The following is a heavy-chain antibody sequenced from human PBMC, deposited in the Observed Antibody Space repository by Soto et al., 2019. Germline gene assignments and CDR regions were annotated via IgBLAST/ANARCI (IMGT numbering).Heavy chain of an antibody. Sequence: GGSLRLSCAASGFTFSSYSMNWVRQAPGKGLEWVSSISSSSSYIYYADSVKGRFTISRDNAKNSLYLQMNSLRAEDTAVYYCARDVAGTAFDYWGQGTLVTVSS. CDR1: GFTFSSYS. CDR3: ARDVAGTAFDY. CDR2: ISSSSSYI. D-gene: IGHD6-19*01. V-gene: IGHV3-21*01. J-gene: IGHJ4*02.